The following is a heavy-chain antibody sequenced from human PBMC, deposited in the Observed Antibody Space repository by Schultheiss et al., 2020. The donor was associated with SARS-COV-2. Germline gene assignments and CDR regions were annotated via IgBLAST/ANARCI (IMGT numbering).Heavy chain of an antibody. CDR3: ARGVLGYCSSTSCYSGWFDP. CDR2: IYHSGST. D-gene: IGHD2-2*02. Sequence: SETLSLTCAVSGGSISSGGYSWSWIRQPPGKGLEWIGYIYHSGSTNYNPSLKSRVTISVDTSKNQFSLKLSSVTAADTAVYYCARGVLGYCSSTSCYSGWFDPWGQGTLVTVSS. V-gene: IGHV4-30-2*01. J-gene: IGHJ5*02. CDR1: GGSISSGGYS.